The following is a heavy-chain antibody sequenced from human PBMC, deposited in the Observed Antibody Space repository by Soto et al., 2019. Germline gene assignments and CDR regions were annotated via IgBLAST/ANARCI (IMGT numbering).Heavy chain of an antibody. Sequence: QVQLVESGGGVVQPGRSLRLSCAASGFTFSSYGMHWVRQAPGKGLEWVAVISYDGSNKYYADSVKGRFTISRDNSKNTLYLQMNSLRAEDTAVYYCAKDASIEVAGAGMDVWGQGTTVTVSS. CDR2: ISYDGSNK. V-gene: IGHV3-30*18. J-gene: IGHJ6*02. CDR1: GFTFSSYG. CDR3: AKDASIEVAGAGMDV. D-gene: IGHD6-19*01.